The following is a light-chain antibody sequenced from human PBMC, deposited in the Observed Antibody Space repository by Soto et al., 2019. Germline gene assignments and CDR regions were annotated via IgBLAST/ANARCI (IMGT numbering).Light chain of an antibody. V-gene: IGLV2-14*03. CDR2: DVT. J-gene: IGLJ2*01. CDR3: SSYTSGTKVV. Sequence: QSALTQPASVSGSPGQSITISCTGASSGAYDYVSWYQQHTGTAPKLLIFDVTNRPSGVSSRFSGSKSGNTASLTISGLQTEDEADYYCSSYTSGTKVVFGGGTKLTVL. CDR1: SSGAYDY.